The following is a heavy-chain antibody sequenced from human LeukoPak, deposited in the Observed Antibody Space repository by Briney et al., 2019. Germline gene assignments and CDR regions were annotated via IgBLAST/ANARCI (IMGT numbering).Heavy chain of an antibody. Sequence: GGSLRLSCVASGFTFSSYETQWVRQAPGKGLEWVSYISNSGRTIHYADSAKGRFTISRDNAKNSLFLHMNSLRAEDTAVYYCARGDNSSTWNYSFDYWAQGTLVTVSS. V-gene: IGHV3-48*03. D-gene: IGHD6-13*01. CDR2: ISNSGRTI. J-gene: IGHJ4*02. CDR1: GFTFSSYE. CDR3: ARGDNSSTWNYSFDY.